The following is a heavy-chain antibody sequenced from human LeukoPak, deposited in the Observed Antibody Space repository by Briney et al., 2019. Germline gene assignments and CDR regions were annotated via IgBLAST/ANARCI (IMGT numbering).Heavy chain of an antibody. CDR2: IYYSGST. D-gene: IGHD3-22*01. CDR1: GGSISSYY. CDR3: ARGKAYYDSSGLFDY. V-gene: IGHV4-59*01. J-gene: IGHJ4*02. Sequence: PSETLSLTCTVSGGSISSYYWSWIRQPPGKGLEWIGYIYYSGSTNYNPSLKSRVTISLDTSKNQFSLRLSSVTAADTAVYYCARGKAYYDSSGLFDYWGQGTLVTVSS.